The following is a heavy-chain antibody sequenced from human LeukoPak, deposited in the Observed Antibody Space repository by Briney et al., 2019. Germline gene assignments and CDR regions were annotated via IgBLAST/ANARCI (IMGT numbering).Heavy chain of an antibody. Sequence: QPGGSLRLSCAASGFTFSSYTMNWVRQAPGKGLEWVSYISSSSSTIYYADSVKGRFTISRDNAKNSLYLQMNSLRAEDTALYYCARGELRFLETGDYYYYYYMDVWGKGTTVTVSS. V-gene: IGHV3-48*04. CDR3: ARGELRFLETGDYYYYYYMDV. CDR1: GFTFSSYT. J-gene: IGHJ6*03. CDR2: ISSSSSTI. D-gene: IGHD3-3*01.